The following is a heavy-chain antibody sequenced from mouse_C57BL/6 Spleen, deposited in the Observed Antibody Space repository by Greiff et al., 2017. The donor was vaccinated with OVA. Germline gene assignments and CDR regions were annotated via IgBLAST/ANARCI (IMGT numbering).Heavy chain of an antibody. CDR3: ARVGIYYGNYTDY. J-gene: IGHJ2*01. CDR1: GYAFSSSW. D-gene: IGHD2-1*01. CDR2: IYPGDGDT. V-gene: IGHV1-82*01. Sequence: QVQLQQSGPELVKPGASVKISCKASGYAFSSSWMNWVKQRPGKGLEWIGRIYPGDGDTNYNGKFKGKATLTADKSSSTAYMHLSSLTSEDSAVYFCARVGIYYGNYTDYWGQGTTLTVSS.